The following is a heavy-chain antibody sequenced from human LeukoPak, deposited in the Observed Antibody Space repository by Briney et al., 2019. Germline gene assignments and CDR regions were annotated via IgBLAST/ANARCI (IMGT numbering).Heavy chain of an antibody. CDR1: GVTLSSYA. CDR2: INQGGSER. V-gene: IGHV3-7*03. Sequence: GGSLRLSCAASGVTLSSYAMSWARQAPGKGLEWVANINQGGSERYYVDSVKGRFTISRDNAKNSLFLQMNSLRAEDTAVYYCARDLNVAAAATPFDYWGQGTLVTVSS. J-gene: IGHJ4*02. CDR3: ARDLNVAAAATPFDY. D-gene: IGHD6-13*01.